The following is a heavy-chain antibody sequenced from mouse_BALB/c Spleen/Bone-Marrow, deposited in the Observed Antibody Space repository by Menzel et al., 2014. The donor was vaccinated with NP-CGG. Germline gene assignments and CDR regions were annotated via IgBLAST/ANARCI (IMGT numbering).Heavy chain of an antibody. CDR1: GYTFTDYA. V-gene: IGHV1-67*01. Sequence: QVQLKESGPELVRPGVSVKISCKGSGYTFTDYAMHWVKQSHAKSLEWIGVINTYSGNTNYNQNFKGKATMTVDKSSSTAFMELARLTYEDFAIYYCAREGYASTAWFAYWGQGTLVTVSA. J-gene: IGHJ3*01. D-gene: IGHD3-1*01. CDR3: AREGYASTAWFAY. CDR2: INTYSGNT.